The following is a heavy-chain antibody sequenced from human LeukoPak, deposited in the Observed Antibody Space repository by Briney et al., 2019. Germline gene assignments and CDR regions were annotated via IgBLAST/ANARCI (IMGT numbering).Heavy chain of an antibody. CDR1: GFPFSSYN. CDR2: IGSSSSYI. CDR3: ARGATVRTPPLDY. J-gene: IGHJ4*02. D-gene: IGHD4-23*01. Sequence: GGSLRLSCAASGFPFSSYNMNWARQAPGKGLEWVSSIGSSSSYIYYADSVKGRFSISRDNAKNSLYLQMNSLRAEDTAVYYCARGATVRTPPLDYWGQGTLVTVSS. V-gene: IGHV3-21*01.